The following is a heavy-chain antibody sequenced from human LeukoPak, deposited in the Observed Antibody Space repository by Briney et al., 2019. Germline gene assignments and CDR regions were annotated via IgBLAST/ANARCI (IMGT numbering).Heavy chain of an antibody. Sequence: PSETLSLTCTVSGGSISSYYWSWIRQPPGKGLEWIGYIYYSGSTNYNPSLKSRVTISVDTSKNQFSLKLSSVTAADTAVYYCARAVGSWFDYWGQGTLVTVSS. CDR2: IYYSGST. V-gene: IGHV4-59*01. CDR1: GGSISSYY. J-gene: IGHJ4*02. D-gene: IGHD6-13*01. CDR3: ARAVGSWFDY.